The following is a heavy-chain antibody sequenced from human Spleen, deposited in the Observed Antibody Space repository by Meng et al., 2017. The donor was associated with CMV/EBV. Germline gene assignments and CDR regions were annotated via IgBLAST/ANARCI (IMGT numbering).Heavy chain of an antibody. D-gene: IGHD3-3*01. CDR1: GFTFYTYA. V-gene: IGHV3-23*01. Sequence: GGSLRLSCAVSGFTFYTYAMTWVRQAPGKGLEWVSGISGSAANTYYADSVKGRFTISRGKNSLFLHMTRLRVEDTAVYVCARGHDFWGKGAFFDFWGQRTPVTVSS. J-gene: IGHJ4*02. CDR3: ARGHDFWGKGAFFDF. CDR2: ISGSAANT.